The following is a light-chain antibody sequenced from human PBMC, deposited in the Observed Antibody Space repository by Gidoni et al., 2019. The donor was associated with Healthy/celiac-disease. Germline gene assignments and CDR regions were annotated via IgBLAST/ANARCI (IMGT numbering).Light chain of an antibody. CDR1: QSVSSY. V-gene: IGKV3-11*01. J-gene: IGKJ1*01. CDR3: QQRSNWPRT. Sequence: EIVLPQSPAPLSLSPGESATLSCRASQSVSSYLAWYQQKPGQAPRLLIYDASNRATGIPARFSGSGSGTDFTLTISSLEPEDFAVYYCQQRSNWPRTFXXXTKVEIK. CDR2: DAS.